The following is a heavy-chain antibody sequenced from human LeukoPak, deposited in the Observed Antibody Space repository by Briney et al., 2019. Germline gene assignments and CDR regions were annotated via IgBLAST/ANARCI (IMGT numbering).Heavy chain of an antibody. J-gene: IGHJ4*02. D-gene: IGHD6-19*01. CDR3: AKVPLSSSGWDREYYFDY. CDR2: VSYDGGSK. CDR1: GFAFSSYA. Sequence: GRSLRLSCAASGFAFSSYAMHWVRQGPGKGPEWVALVSYDGGSKYYADSVKGRFTISRDNSKNTLYLQMNSLRAEDTAVYYCAKVPLSSSGWDREYYFDYWGQGTLVTVSS. V-gene: IGHV3-30-3*01.